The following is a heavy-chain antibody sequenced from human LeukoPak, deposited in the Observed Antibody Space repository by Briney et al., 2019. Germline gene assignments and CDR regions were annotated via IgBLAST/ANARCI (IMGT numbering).Heavy chain of an antibody. CDR2: ISGSGGST. CDR1: GFTFSSYE. J-gene: IGHJ6*03. CDR3: ARERTYYYGSGSYSYYYYMDV. D-gene: IGHD3-10*01. Sequence: GGSLRLSCAASGFTFSSYEMNWVRQAPGKGLEWVSGISGSGGSTYYADSVKGRITISRDNAKNSLYLQMNSLRAEDTALYYCARERTYYYGSGSYSYYYYMDVWAKGPRSPSP. V-gene: IGHV3-23*01.